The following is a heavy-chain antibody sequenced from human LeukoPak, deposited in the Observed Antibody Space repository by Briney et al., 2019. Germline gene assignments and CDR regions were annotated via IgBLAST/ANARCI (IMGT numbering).Heavy chain of an antibody. CDR3: ARSNPIAAAGRFDY. CDR2: IYYSGST. CDR1: GGSISSYY. D-gene: IGHD6-13*01. Sequence: SETLSLTCTVSGGSISSYYWSWIRQPPGKGLEWIGYIYYSGSTNYNPSLKSRVTISVDTSKNQFSLELSSVTAADTAVYYCARSNPIAAAGRFDYWGQGTLVTVSS. V-gene: IGHV4-59*01. J-gene: IGHJ4*02.